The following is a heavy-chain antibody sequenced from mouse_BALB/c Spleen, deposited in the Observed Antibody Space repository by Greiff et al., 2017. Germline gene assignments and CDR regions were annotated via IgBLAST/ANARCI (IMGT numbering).Heavy chain of an antibody. CDR1: GFSLTSYG. CDR3: ARDHIRYGYFAY. V-gene: IGHV2-9*02. Sequence: VKLVESGPGLVAPSQSLSITCTVSGFSLTSYGVHWVRQPPGKGLEWLGVIWAGGSTNYNSALMSRLSISKDNSKSQVFLKMNSLQTDDTAMYYCARDHIRYGYFAYWGQGTLVTVSA. CDR2: IWAGGST. J-gene: IGHJ3*01. D-gene: IGHD1-2*01.